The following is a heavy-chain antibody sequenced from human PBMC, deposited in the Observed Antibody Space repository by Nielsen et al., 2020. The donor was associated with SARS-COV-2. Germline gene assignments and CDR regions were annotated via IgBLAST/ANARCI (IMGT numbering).Heavy chain of an antibody. CDR2: IYPGDSDT. Sequence: SCTGSGYRFTSYWIGWVRQMPGKGLEWLGIIYPGDSDTRYSPSFQVQVTISADKSISTAYLQWNSLKASDTAMYYCARRQHSGSYSYALDICGQGTMVTVSS. CDR1: GYRFTSYW. V-gene: IGHV5-51*01. J-gene: IGHJ3*02. CDR3: ARRQHSGSYSYALDI. D-gene: IGHD1-26*01.